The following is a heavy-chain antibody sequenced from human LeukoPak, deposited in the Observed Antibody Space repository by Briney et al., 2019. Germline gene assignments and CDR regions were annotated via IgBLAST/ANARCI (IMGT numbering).Heavy chain of an antibody. J-gene: IGHJ4*02. Sequence: SETLSLTCTVSGGSVSSGSYYWSWIRQPPGKGLEWIGYIYYSGSTNYSPSLKSRVTISADTSKNQFSLKLSSVTAADTAVYYCARVRDSSGWYGGDYWGQGTLVTVSS. CDR1: GGSVSSGSYY. CDR3: ARVRDSSGWYGGDY. CDR2: IYYSGST. D-gene: IGHD6-19*01. V-gene: IGHV4-61*01.